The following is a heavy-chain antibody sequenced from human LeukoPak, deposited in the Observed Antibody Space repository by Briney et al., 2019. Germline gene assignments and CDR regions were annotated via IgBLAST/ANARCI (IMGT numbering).Heavy chain of an antibody. D-gene: IGHD5-12*01. CDR2: FDPEDGET. Sequence: ASVKVSCKVSGYTLTELSMHWVRQAPGKGLEWMGGFDPEDGETIYAQKFQGRVTMTEDTSTDTAYMEPSSLRSEDTAVYYCARDTMATRYYYMDVWGKGTTVTVSS. J-gene: IGHJ6*03. CDR1: GYTLTELS. CDR3: ARDTMATRYYYMDV. V-gene: IGHV1-24*01.